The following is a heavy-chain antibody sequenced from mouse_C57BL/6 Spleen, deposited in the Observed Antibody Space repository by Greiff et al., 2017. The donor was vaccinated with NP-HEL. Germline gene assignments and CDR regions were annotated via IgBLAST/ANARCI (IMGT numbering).Heavy chain of an antibody. CDR2: SRNKANDYTT. J-gene: IGHJ4*01. CDR1: GFTFSDFY. CDR3: ARDGGTVAPRGAMDY. Sequence: EVQLVESGGGLVQSGRSLRLSCATSGFTFSDFYMEWVRQAPGKGLEWIAASRNKANDYTTEYSASVKGRFIVSRDTSQSILYLQMNALRAEDTAIYYCARDGGTVAPRGAMDYWGQGTSVTVSS. V-gene: IGHV7-1*01. D-gene: IGHD1-1*01.